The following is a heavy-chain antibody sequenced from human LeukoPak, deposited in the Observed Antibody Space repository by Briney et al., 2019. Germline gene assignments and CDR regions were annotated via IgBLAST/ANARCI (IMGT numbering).Heavy chain of an antibody. CDR1: GASISGSISGGTYY. V-gene: IGHV4-61*02. D-gene: IGHD1-14*01. CDR2: MYNGGTT. CDR3: PRSTNRLHP. J-gene: IGHJ5*02. Sequence: SQTLYLTCTVSGASISGSISGGTYYWNWIRQPAGKGLEWIGRMYNGGTTINYSPSLKSRVTISVDTSKNQFSLHVTSVPAAAPAVYYCPRSTNRLHPWAQGTLLTVSS.